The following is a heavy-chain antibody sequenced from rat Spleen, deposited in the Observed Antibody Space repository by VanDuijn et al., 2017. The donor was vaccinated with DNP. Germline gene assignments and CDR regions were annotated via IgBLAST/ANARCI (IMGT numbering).Heavy chain of an antibody. J-gene: IGHJ4*01. CDR2: INSAGST. V-gene: IGHV3-3*01. CDR1: GYSITSSYR. Sequence: EVQLQESGPGLVKPSQSLSLTCSVTGYSITSSYRWNWIRKFPGNKLEWMGYINSAGSTNYNPSLKSRISITRDTSKNQFFLQVNSVTTEDTATYYCARYYDGYYYYAMDAWGQGTSVTVSS. CDR3: ARYYDGYYYYAMDA. D-gene: IGHD1-12*03.